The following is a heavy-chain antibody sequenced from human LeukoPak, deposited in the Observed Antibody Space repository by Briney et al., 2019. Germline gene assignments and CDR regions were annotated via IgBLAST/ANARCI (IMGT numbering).Heavy chain of an antibody. D-gene: IGHD1-26*01. CDR3: ARVRSGSYYFDY. CDR2: ISYSGST. V-gene: IGHV4-59*12. J-gene: IGHJ4*02. Sequence: SETLSLTCTVSGGSISTYYWTWIRQPPGKGLEWIGYISYSGSTNYNPSLKSRVTFSVDTSKSQFSLKLSSVTAADTAFYYCARVRSGSYYFDYWGQGTLVTVSS. CDR1: GGSISTYY.